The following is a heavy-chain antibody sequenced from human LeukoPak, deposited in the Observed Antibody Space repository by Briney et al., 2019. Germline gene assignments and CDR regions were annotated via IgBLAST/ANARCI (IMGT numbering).Heavy chain of an antibody. CDR1: GYSISSGYY. Sequence: PSETLSLTCTVSGYSISSGYYWGWIRQPPGKGLEWIGSIYHSGSTNYNPSLKSRVTISVDTSKNQFSLKLSSVTAADTAVYYCARGARRDGYNRGDWFDPWGQGTLVTVSS. CDR2: IYHSGST. V-gene: IGHV4-38-2*02. D-gene: IGHD5-24*01. J-gene: IGHJ5*02. CDR3: ARGARRDGYNRGDWFDP.